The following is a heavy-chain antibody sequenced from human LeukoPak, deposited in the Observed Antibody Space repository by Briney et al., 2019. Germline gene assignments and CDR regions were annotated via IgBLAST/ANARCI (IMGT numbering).Heavy chain of an antibody. CDR3: ARAVTVAGTDY. CDR1: GFTFSSSV. CDR2: ISGSASST. J-gene: IGHJ4*02. V-gene: IGHV3-23*01. Sequence: GGSLRLSCVASGFTFSSSVMSWVRQAPGKGLEWVSAISGSASSTYYADSVKGRFTISRDNAKNSLYLQMNSLRAEDTAVYYCARAVTVAGTDYWGQGTLVTVSS. D-gene: IGHD6-19*01.